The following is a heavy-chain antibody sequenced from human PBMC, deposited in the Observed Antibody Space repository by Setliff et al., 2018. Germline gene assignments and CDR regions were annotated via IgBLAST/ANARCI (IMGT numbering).Heavy chain of an antibody. CDR3: ARDGGNGVDY. CDR2: INHSGTT. J-gene: IGHJ4*02. V-gene: IGHV4-34*01. Sequence: SETLSLTCAVYGGSFSPYYWNWIRQPPWKGLEWIGEINHSGTTNYNPSLKSRVTISFNTSKNQISLKLSSVTPADTAVYYCARDGGNGVDYWGQGTLVTVSS. CDR1: GGSFSPYY. D-gene: IGHD3-16*01.